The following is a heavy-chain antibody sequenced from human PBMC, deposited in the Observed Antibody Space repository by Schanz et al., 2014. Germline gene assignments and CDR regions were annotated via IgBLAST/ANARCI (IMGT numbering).Heavy chain of an antibody. D-gene: IGHD3-10*01. J-gene: IGHJ3*02. V-gene: IGHV3-30*04. CDR1: GFTFGDYP. CDR3: VREDMVRGIRAFDI. CDR2: ISFDGSAK. Sequence: QERLVESGGGVVQPGKSLRLSCAGSGFTFGDYPMHWVRQAPGKGLEWVAVISFDGSAKYYADSVKGRVTISRDNPNNTVSLHMNSLTAEDTAVYYCVREDMVRGIRAFDIWGQGTMVTVSS.